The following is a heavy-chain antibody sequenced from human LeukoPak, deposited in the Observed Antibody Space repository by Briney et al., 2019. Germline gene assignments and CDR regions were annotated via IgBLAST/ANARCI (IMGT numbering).Heavy chain of an antibody. CDR3: ARLVVVVAAKYYFDY. J-gene: IGHJ4*02. CDR2: IHYSGST. CDR1: GGSISSSSYY. V-gene: IGHV4-39*07. D-gene: IGHD2-15*01. Sequence: PSETLSLTCTVSGGSISSSSYYWGWIRQPPGKGLEWIGSIHYSGSTNYNPSLKSRVTISVDTSKNQFSLKLSSVTAADTAVYYCARLVVVVAAKYYFDYWGQGTLVTVSS.